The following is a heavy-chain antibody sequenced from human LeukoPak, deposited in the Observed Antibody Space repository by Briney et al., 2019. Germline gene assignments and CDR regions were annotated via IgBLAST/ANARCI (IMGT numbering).Heavy chain of an antibody. CDR2: INANSGDT. CDR3: AREGTCSSSICSHDY. CDR1: GYSFTGYY. V-gene: IGHV1-2*02. Sequence: WASVKVSCKASGYSFTGYYIHWVRQAPGQGLEWMGWINANSGDTNYAQKFQGRVTMTRDTSISTAYMELSSLRSDDTAVYYCAREGTCSSSICSHDYWGQGTLVTVSS. D-gene: IGHD2-2*01. J-gene: IGHJ4*02.